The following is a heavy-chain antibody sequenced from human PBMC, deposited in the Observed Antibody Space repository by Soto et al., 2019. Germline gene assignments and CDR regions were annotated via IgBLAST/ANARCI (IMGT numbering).Heavy chain of an antibody. J-gene: IGHJ2*01. CDR3: ASRGWEEVTTDPVRLWYFDL. CDR2: INPSGGST. Sequence: ASVKVSCKASGYTFTSYYMHWVRQAPGQGLEWMGIINPSGGSTSYAQKFQGRVTMTRDTSTSTVYMELSSLRSEDTAAYYCASRGWEEVTTDPVRLWYFDLWGRGTLVTVS. D-gene: IGHD4-17*01. CDR1: GYTFTSYY. V-gene: IGHV1-46*03.